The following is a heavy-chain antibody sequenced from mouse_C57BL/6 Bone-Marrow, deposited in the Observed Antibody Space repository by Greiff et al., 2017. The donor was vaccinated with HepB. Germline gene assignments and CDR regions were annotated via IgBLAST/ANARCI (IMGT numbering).Heavy chain of an antibody. V-gene: IGHV5-12*01. CDR3: ARDAYYYGSSYAMDY. CDR1: GFTFSDYY. D-gene: IGHD1-1*01. CDR2: ISNGGGST. Sequence: DVKLVESGGGLVQPGGSLKLSCAASGFTFSDYYMYWVRQTPEKRLEWVAYISNGGGSTYYPDTVKGRFTNARDNAKNTLYLQMSRLKSEDTAMYYCARDAYYYGSSYAMDYWGQGTSVTVSS. J-gene: IGHJ4*01.